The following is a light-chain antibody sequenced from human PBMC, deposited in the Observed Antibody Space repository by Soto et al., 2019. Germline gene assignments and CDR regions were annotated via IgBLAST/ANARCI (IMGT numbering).Light chain of an antibody. J-gene: IGKJ1*01. Sequence: DIQITQSPPTRSASVGERVTITCRASQSISDWLAWYRQKPGKAPSLLITDASQLESGVPPLFNGSRSETEFTLTIRNLQSDDFATYYCQQYNSFTWTFGLGTKVDIK. CDR3: QQYNSFTWT. V-gene: IGKV1-5*01. CDR2: DAS. CDR1: QSISDW.